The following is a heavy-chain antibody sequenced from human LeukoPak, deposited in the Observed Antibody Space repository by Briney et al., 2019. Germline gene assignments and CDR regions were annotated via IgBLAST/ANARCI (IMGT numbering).Heavy chain of an antibody. CDR3: AKSPGFCSSTSCYPTFDY. V-gene: IGHV3-23*01. CDR1: GFTFSSYA. Sequence: GGSLRLSCAASGFTFSSYAMSWVRQAPGKGLEWVSAISGSGGSTYYADSVKGRFTISRDNSKNTLYPQMNSLRAEDTAVYYCAKSPGFCSSTSCYPTFDYWGQGTLVTVSS. CDR2: ISGSGGST. D-gene: IGHD2-2*01. J-gene: IGHJ4*02.